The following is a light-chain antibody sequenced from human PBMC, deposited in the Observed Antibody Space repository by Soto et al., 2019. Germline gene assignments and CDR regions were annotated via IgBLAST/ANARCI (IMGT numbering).Light chain of an antibody. Sequence: QSVLTQPASVSGSAGQSIAISCTGTSSDVGGYNYVSWYQQHPGKAPKLLLSEVSKRPSGVSDRFSGSKSSNTASLTISGLQTKEEADYYCSSFTSAYTFVFGTGTKVTVL. V-gene: IGLV2-14*01. CDR1: SSDVGGYNY. CDR2: EVS. CDR3: SSFTSAYTFV. J-gene: IGLJ1*01.